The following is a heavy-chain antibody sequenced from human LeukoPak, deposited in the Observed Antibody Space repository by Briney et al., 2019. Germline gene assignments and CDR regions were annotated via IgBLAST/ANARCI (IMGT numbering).Heavy chain of an antibody. D-gene: IGHD1-26*01. Sequence: ASVKVSCKASGGTFSSYAISWVRQAPGQGLDWIGVLNPGGGSTSYAQKFQGRVTMTGDTSTGTVYMELRSLRTEDTAVYFCARDNSGSWEVHAFDIWGQGTMVTVSS. CDR1: GGTFSSYA. CDR3: ARDNSGSWEVHAFDI. J-gene: IGHJ3*02. V-gene: IGHV1-46*01. CDR2: LNPGGGST.